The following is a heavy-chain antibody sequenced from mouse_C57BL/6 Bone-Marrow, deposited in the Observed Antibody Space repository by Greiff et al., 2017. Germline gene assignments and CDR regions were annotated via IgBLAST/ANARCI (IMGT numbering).Heavy chain of an antibody. Sequence: QVQLQQSGPELVKPGASVKLSCKASGYTFTSYDINWVKQRPGQGLEWIGWIYPRDGSTKYNEKFKGKATLTVDTSSSTAYMQLSSLTSEDSAVYFCARLEYDGSSGAWYFDVWDTGTTVTVSS. CDR2: IYPRDGST. J-gene: IGHJ1*03. D-gene: IGHD1-1*01. CDR3: ARLEYDGSSGAWYFDV. V-gene: IGHV1-85*01. CDR1: GYTFTSYD.